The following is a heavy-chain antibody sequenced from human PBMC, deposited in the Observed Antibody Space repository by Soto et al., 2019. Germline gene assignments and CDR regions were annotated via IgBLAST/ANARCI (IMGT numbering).Heavy chain of an antibody. CDR1: GFTFSSYT. J-gene: IGHJ5*01. V-gene: IGHV3-23*01. CDR2: ISGSGGSP. CDR3: TKARCSGDTCYVHDS. Sequence: EVQVLESGGGLVQPGGSLRLSCAASGFTFSSYTMAWVRQAPGKGLEWVSSISGSGGSPYYADSVQGRFTISRDNYKNTVSLQMNSLRAEDTSTYYCTKARCSGDTCYVHDSWGHGTLVIASS. D-gene: IGHD2-15*01.